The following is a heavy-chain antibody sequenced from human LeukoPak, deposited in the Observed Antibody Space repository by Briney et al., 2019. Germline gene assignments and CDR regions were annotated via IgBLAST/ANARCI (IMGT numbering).Heavy chain of an antibody. CDR3: ARLKVRFLEWSSGWFDP. V-gene: IGHV5-10-1*01. Sequence: GESLKISCKGSGYSFTSYWISWVRQMPGKGLEWMGRIDPSDSYINYSPSFQGHVTISADKSISTAYLQWSSLKASDTAMYYCARLKVRFLEWSSGWFDPWGQGTLVTVSS. CDR2: IDPSDSYI. J-gene: IGHJ5*02. CDR1: GYSFTSYW. D-gene: IGHD3-3*01.